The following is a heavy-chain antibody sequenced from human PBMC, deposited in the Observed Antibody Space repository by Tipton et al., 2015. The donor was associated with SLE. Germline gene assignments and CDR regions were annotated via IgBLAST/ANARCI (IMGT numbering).Heavy chain of an antibody. Sequence: TLSLTCTVSGASISSYSWSWIRQPPGKGLEWIGYIYYSGSTNYNPSLKSRVTMSIDTSKNQFSLKLTSVTAADSAVYFCARDREFLWYETVGDAFEHWGQGKMVTVSS. CDR1: GASISSYS. CDR2: IYYSGST. V-gene: IGHV4-59*12. J-gene: IGHJ3*01. D-gene: IGHD6-13*01. CDR3: ARDREFLWYETVGDAFEH.